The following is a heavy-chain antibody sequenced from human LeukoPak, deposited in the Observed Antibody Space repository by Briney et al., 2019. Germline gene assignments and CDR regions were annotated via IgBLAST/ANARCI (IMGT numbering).Heavy chain of an antibody. CDR3: ARVAPDLMGATIDY. V-gene: IGHV4-34*01. CDR1: GGSFSDYS. CDR2: INHSGGT. J-gene: IGHJ4*02. D-gene: IGHD1-26*01. Sequence: PSETLSLTCAVYGGSFSDYSWSWIRQPPGKGLEWIGEINHSGGTNPNPSLMSRVIMSVDTSKNQFSLKLSSVTAADTAVYYCARVAPDLMGATIDYWGQGTLVTVSS.